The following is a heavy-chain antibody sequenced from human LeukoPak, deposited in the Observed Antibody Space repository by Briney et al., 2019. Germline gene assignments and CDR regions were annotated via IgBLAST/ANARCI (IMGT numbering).Heavy chain of an antibody. D-gene: IGHD2-2*02. CDR2: ISSSSSYI. J-gene: IGHJ4*02. CDR3: ATMARDHPYCSSTSCYIRW. V-gene: IGHV3-21*01. CDR1: GFTFSSYS. Sequence: GGSLRLSCAASGFTFSSYSMNWVRQAPGKGLEWVSSISSSSSYIYYADSVKGRFTISRDNAKNSLYLQMNSLRAEDTAVYYYATMARDHPYCSSTSCYIRWWGQGTLVTVSS.